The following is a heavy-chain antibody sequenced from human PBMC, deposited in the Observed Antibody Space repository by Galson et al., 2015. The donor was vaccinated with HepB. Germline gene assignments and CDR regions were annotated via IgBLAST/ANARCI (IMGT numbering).Heavy chain of an antibody. CDR3: ARGRDKSSRILHGRY. V-gene: IGHV3-74*01. J-gene: IGHJ4*02. Sequence: SLRLSCAASGFAFSAHWIHWVRQAPGKGLVWVSRINSDGSTTDYADSVKGRFTISRDNAKSIVHLQMTSLRAEDTAMYFCARGRDKSSRILHGRYWGPGTHVTVSA. CDR1: GFAFSAHW. D-gene: IGHD2-21*01. CDR2: INSDGSTT.